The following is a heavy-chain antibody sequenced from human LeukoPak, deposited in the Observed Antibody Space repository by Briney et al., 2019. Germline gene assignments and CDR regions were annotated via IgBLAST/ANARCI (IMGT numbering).Heavy chain of an antibody. V-gene: IGHV1-2*02. J-gene: IGHJ4*02. Sequence: GASVKVSCKASAYTLSGYYMNWVRQAPGQGLEWMGWINPKSGVTNYAQKFRGRVTMTWDTSINTAFMELSRLRSDDTAVYYCARRIAVAGSPVYYFDYWGQGTLVTVSS. CDR3: ARRIAVAGSPVYYFDY. CDR1: AYTLSGYY. D-gene: IGHD6-19*01. CDR2: INPKSGVT.